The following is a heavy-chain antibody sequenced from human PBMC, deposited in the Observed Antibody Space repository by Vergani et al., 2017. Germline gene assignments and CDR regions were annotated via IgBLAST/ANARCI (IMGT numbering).Heavy chain of an antibody. CDR3: ARHLAYCGGDCYPYYYGMDV. J-gene: IGHJ6*02. Sequence: QLQLQESGQGLVKPSETLSLTCTVSGGSISSSSYYWGWIRQPPGKGLEWIGSIYYSGSTYYNPSLKSRVTISVDTSKNQFSLKLSSVTAADTAVYYCARHLAYCGGDCYPYYYGMDVWGQGTTVTVSS. CDR1: GGSISSSSYY. V-gene: IGHV4-39*01. CDR2: IYYSGST. D-gene: IGHD2-21*02.